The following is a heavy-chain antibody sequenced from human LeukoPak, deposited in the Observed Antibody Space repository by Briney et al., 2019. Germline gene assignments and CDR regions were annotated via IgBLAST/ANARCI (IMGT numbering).Heavy chain of an antibody. CDR1: GYTFTHYY. D-gene: IGHD2-15*01. J-gene: IGHJ4*02. Sequence: ASVKVSCKASGYTFTHYYVHWVRQAPGQGLEWLAWINPDSGATNFAQRFQGRVTMTRDTSVNTVHMELNRLRSDDTAVYYCARDLCHGGSCFHFDSWGQGTLVTVSS. CDR3: ARDLCHGGSCFHFDS. V-gene: IGHV1-2*02. CDR2: INPDSGAT.